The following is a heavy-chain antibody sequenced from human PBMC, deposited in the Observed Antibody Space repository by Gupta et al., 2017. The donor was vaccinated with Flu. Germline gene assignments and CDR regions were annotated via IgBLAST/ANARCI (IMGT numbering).Heavy chain of an antibody. Sequence: QVQLQESGPGLVKPSETLSLTCPVSGGSISRYYRSWIRRPAGKELEWIGRIYTSGSTNDNPSLKSRVTMSVDTSKNQFSLKLSSVTAADTAVYYCARDFGGHRDYYYGMDVWGQGTTVTVSS. D-gene: IGHD3-10*01. CDR2: IYTSGST. J-gene: IGHJ6*02. CDR3: ARDFGGHRDYYYGMDV. CDR1: GGSISRYY. V-gene: IGHV4-4*07.